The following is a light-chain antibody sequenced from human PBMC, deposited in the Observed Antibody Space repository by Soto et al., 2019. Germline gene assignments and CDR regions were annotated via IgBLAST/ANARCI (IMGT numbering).Light chain of an antibody. V-gene: IGKV3D-11*01. CDR3: QQYHNLWT. J-gene: IGKJ1*01. Sequence: EIVLTQSPATLSSFPGDRVTLSCRASQAVNTRLAWYQHKPGQAPRLLIYLASNRAAGVPARFSGSGSGTDFTLTISDVEPEDFALYYCQQYHNLWTFGRGTEVEIK. CDR2: LAS. CDR1: QAVNTR.